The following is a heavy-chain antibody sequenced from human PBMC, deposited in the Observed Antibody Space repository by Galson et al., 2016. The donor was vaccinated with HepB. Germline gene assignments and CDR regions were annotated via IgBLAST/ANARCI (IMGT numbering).Heavy chain of an antibody. V-gene: IGHV2-70*13. CDR3: ARLDYYDNSASLDY. CDR1: GFSLSTSGMC. CDR2: IDWDDDK. Sequence: PALVKPTQTLTLTCTISGFSLSTSGMCVSWIRQPPGKALEWLALIDWDDDKYYSTSLMTRLTISKDTSKNRVLLTMTNMDPVDTATYYCARLDYYDNSASLDYWGQGTAVIVSP. D-gene: IGHD3-22*01. J-gene: IGHJ4*03.